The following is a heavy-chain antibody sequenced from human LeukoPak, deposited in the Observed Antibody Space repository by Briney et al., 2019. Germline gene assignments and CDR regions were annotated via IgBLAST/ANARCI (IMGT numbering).Heavy chain of an antibody. D-gene: IGHD6-13*01. Sequence: GGSLRLSCAASGFTFSSYAMSWVRQAPGKGLEWVSAISGSGGSTYYADSVKGRFTISRDNSKNSLYLQMNSLRAEDTAVYYCARDRLGSSSWYGSYYYYGMDVWGQGTTVTVSS. CDR3: ARDRLGSSSWYGSYYYYGMDV. CDR1: GFTFSSYA. J-gene: IGHJ6*02. CDR2: ISGSGGST. V-gene: IGHV3-23*01.